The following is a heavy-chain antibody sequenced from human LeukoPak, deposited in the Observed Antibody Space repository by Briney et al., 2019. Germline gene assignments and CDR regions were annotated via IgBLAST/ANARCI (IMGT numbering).Heavy chain of an antibody. V-gene: IGHV1-18*01. CDR2: ISAYNGNT. CDR3: ARVKDTAMVMYYFDY. Sequence: ASVKVSCKASGYTFTSYGISWVRQAPGQGLEWMGRISAYNGNTNYAQKLQGRITMTTDTSTSTAYMELRSLRSDDTAVYYCARVKDTAMVMYYFDYWGQGTLVTVSS. CDR1: GYTFTSYG. D-gene: IGHD5-18*01. J-gene: IGHJ4*02.